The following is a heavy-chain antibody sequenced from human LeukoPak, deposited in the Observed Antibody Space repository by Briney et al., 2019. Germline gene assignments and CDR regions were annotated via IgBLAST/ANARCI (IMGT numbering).Heavy chain of an antibody. CDR1: GGTFISYA. CDR2: IIPIFGTA. V-gene: IGHV1-69*01. CDR3: AREGRIEATGAFDI. D-gene: IGHD1-14*01. Sequence: SGKVSCKASGGTFISYAISGVRQAAGQGLEWMGGIIPIFGTANYAQKFQGRVTITADESTSTAYMELSSLRSEDTAVYYCAREGRIEATGAFDIWGQGTMVTVSS. J-gene: IGHJ3*02.